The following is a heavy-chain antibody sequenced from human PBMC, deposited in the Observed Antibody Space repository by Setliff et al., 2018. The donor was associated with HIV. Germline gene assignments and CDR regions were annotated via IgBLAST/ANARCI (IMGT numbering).Heavy chain of an antibody. J-gene: IGHJ4*02. D-gene: IGHD5-18*01. CDR3: ARTKAYTVMGFDY. V-gene: IGHV4-34*01. CDR1: GGSFNDYY. Sequence: SETLSLTCAVYGGSFNDYYWTWIRQSPGKRLEWIGEVNLSGSSWLNPSLKSRVNISVYTSKNQFTLNLSSVTAADTAVYYCARTKAYTVMGFDYWGQGTLVTVSS. CDR2: VNLSGSS.